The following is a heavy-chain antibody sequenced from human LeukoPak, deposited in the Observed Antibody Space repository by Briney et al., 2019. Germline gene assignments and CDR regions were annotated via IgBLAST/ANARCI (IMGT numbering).Heavy chain of an antibody. J-gene: IGHJ4*02. CDR3: ARAPGSISIY. CDR2: INSGGSST. D-gene: IGHD3-10*01. CDR1: GFTFSSYW. Sequence: GGSLRLSCAASGFTFSSYWMHWVRQAPGKGLVWVSRINSGGSSTGYADSVKGRFTISRDNAKRTLYLQMNSLRAEDTAVYYCARAPGSISIYWGQGTLVTVSS. V-gene: IGHV3-74*01.